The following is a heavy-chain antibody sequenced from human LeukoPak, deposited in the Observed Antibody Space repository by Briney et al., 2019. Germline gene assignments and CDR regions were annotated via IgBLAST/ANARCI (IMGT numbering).Heavy chain of an antibody. V-gene: IGHV3-30-3*01. CDR2: ISYDGSDK. CDR3: VRDHGSNSWWYFDS. Sequence: PGGSLRLSCAASGFAFSSYAMHWVRQAPGKGLEWVAVISYDGSDKYYADSVKGRFTSSRDNSNNTLYLQMNSLRAEDTAVYYCVRDHGSNSWWYFDSWGQGTLVTVSS. CDR1: GFAFSSYA. J-gene: IGHJ4*02. D-gene: IGHD6-13*01.